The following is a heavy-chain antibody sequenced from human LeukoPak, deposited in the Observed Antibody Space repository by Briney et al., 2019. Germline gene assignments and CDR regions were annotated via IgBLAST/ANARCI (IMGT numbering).Heavy chain of an antibody. V-gene: IGHV3-66*01. J-gene: IGHJ4*02. D-gene: IGHD3-10*01. CDR1: GFTVSSNY. CDR2: IYSGGST. CDR3: ARGPPKGYGSGSLDY. Sequence: GGSLRLSCAASGFTVSSNYMSWVRQAPGKGLERVSVIYSGGSTYYADSVKGRFTISRDNSKNTLYLQMNSLRAEDTAVYYCARGPPKGYGSGSLDYWGQGTLVTVSS.